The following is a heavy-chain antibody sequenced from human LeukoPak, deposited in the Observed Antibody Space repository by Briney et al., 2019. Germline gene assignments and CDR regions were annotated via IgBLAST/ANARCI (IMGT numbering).Heavy chain of an antibody. CDR3: ARWHCSSTSCRKSWFDP. V-gene: IGHV3-21*01. CDR1: GFTFSSYS. Sequence: GGSLRLSCAASGFTFSSYSMNWVRQAPGKGLEWVSSISSSSSYIYYADSVKGRFTISRDNAKNSLYLQMNSLRAEDMAVYYCARWHCSSTSCRKSWFDPWGQGTLVTVSS. CDR2: ISSSSSYI. J-gene: IGHJ5*02. D-gene: IGHD2-2*01.